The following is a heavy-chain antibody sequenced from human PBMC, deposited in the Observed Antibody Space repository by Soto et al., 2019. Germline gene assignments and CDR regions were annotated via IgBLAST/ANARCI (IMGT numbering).Heavy chain of an antibody. Sequence: ASVKVSCKAYGYTFTDFFLHWLRQAPGQGLEWMGWINPNSGATNYAQKFQGRVTMTRDTSVNTAYMELSRLRSDDTAVYYCAKDKILTATIYGGPYNCFDPWGQGTPVTLSS. V-gene: IGHV1-2*02. CDR2: INPNSGAT. CDR3: AKDKILTATIYGGPYNCFDP. CDR1: GYTFTDFF. J-gene: IGHJ5*02. D-gene: IGHD5-12*01.